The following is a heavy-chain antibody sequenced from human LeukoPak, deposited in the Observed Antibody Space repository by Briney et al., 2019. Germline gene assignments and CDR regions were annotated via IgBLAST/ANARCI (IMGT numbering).Heavy chain of an antibody. V-gene: IGHV4-34*01. D-gene: IGHD3-10*01. CDR1: GGSFSGYY. CDR2: TNHSGST. CDR3: AIKSYYYGSGSSGYFDY. Sequence: SETLSLTCAVYGGSFSGYYWSWIRQPPGKGLEWIGETNHSGSTNYNPSLKSRVTISVDTSKNQFSLKLSPVTAADTAVYYCAIKSYYYGSGSSGYFDYWGQGTLVTVSS. J-gene: IGHJ4*02.